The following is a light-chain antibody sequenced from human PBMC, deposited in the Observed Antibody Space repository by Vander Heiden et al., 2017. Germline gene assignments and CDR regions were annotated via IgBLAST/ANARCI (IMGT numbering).Light chain of an antibody. Sequence: EIVLTQSPATLSLSPGERATLSCRASQSVSSYLAWYQQKPGQAPRLLIYDASNRATSIPARFSGSGSGTDFTLTISSLEPEDFAVYYCQQRSNSYTFGQGTKLEIK. V-gene: IGKV3-11*01. CDR2: DAS. CDR1: QSVSSY. J-gene: IGKJ2*01. CDR3: QQRSNSYT.